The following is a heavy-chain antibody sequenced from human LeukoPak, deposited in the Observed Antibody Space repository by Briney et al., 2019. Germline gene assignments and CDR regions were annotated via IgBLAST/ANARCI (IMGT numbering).Heavy chain of an antibody. CDR1: GFTFSSYA. CDR3: AKGRAIRYFDWLPKEPDAFDI. J-gene: IGHJ3*02. CDR2: ISGSGGST. D-gene: IGHD3-9*01. V-gene: IGHV3-23*01. Sequence: GGSLRLSCAASGFTFSSYAMSWVRQAPGKGLEWVSAISGSGGSTYYADSVKGRFTISRDNSKNTLYLQMNSLRAEDTAVYYCAKGRAIRYFDWLPKEPDAFDIWGQGTMVTISS.